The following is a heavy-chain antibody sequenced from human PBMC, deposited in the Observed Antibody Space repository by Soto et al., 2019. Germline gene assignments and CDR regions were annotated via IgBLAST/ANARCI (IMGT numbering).Heavy chain of an antibody. J-gene: IGHJ4*02. Sequence: GGSLRLSXAASGFTFSSYAMSWVRQAPGKGLEWVSAISGSGGSTYYADSVKGRFTISRDNSKNTLYLQMNSLRAEDTAVYYCAKGSESWLLEPDYWGQGTLVTVSS. CDR1: GFTFSSYA. V-gene: IGHV3-23*01. D-gene: IGHD1-1*01. CDR3: AKGSESWLLEPDY. CDR2: ISGSGGST.